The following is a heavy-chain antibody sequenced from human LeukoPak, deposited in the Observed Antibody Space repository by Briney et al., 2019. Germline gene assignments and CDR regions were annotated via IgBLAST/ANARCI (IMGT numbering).Heavy chain of an antibody. D-gene: IGHD1-26*01. CDR3: ATEVYQWELPRGAFDI. V-gene: IGHV1-18*01. Sequence: ASVKVSCKASGYTFTSYGISWVRQAPGQGLEWMGWISAYNGNTNYAQKLQGRVTMTTDTSTSTAYMELSSLRSEDTAVYYCATEVYQWELPRGAFDIWGQGTMVTVSS. J-gene: IGHJ3*02. CDR1: GYTFTSYG. CDR2: ISAYNGNT.